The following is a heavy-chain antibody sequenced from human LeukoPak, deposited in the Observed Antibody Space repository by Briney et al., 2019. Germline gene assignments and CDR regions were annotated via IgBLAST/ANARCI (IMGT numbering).Heavy chain of an antibody. CDR1: GGSISSSSYY. Sequence: PSETLSLICTVSGGSISSSSYYWGWIRQPPGKGLEWIESIYYSGSPYYNPSLKSRVTISVDTSKNQFSLKLSSVTAADTAVYYCARAAVGTIDYYSYYGMDVWGQGTTVIVSS. D-gene: IGHD6-13*01. CDR3: ARAAVGTIDYYSYYGMDV. V-gene: IGHV4-39*01. J-gene: IGHJ6*02. CDR2: IYYSGSP.